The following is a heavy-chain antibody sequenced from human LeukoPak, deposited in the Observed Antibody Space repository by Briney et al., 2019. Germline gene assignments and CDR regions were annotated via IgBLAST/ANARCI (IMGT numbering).Heavy chain of an antibody. CDR1: GYTFTSYY. CDR2: IIPILGIA. D-gene: IGHD4-11*01. CDR3: ATDYSNYNSPQAY. Sequence: GASVKVSCKVCGYTFTSYYMHWVRQAPGQGLEWMGRIIPILGIANYAQKFQGRVTITADKSTSTAYMELSSLRSEDTAVYYCATDYSNYNSPQAYWGQGTLVTVSS. J-gene: IGHJ4*02. V-gene: IGHV1-69*02.